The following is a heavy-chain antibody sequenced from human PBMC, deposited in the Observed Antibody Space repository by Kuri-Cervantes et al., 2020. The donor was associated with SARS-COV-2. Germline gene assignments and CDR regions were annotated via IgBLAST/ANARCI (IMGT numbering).Heavy chain of an antibody. CDR3: ARDIYWNPVL. D-gene: IGHD1-1*01. V-gene: IGHV3-21*01. Sequence: GGSLRLSCADSGFTFSSYSMNWVRQAPGKGLEWVSSISSSSSDIYYADSVKGRFTISRDNAKNSLYQQMNSLRAEDTAVYYCARDIYWNPVLWGQGTLVTVSS. CDR1: GFTFSSYS. CDR2: ISSSSSDI. J-gene: IGHJ4*02.